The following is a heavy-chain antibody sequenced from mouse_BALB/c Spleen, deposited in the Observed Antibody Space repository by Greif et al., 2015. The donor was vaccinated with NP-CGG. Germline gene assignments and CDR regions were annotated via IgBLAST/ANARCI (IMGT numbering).Heavy chain of an antibody. V-gene: IGHV1-18*01. CDR3: GRGGKKTVWYFDV. CDR1: GYSFTGYT. Sequence: EVQLQESGPELVKPGASMKISCKASGYSFTGYTMNWVKQSHGKNLEWIGLINPYNGGTSYNQKFKGKATLTVDKSSSTAYRERQRQTSEDSADYYWGRGGKKTVWYFDVWGEESTDTVST. D-gene: IGHD1-1*01. CDR2: INPYNGGT. J-gene: IGHJ1*01.